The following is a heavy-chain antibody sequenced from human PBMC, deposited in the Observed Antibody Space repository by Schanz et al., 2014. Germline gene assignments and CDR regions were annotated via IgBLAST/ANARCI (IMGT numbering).Heavy chain of an antibody. Sequence: QVQLVQSGAEVKNPGASVKVSCKASGYTFINSDINWVRQAPGQGLEWMGRINPNSGGTNFAQKFQGRVTVTRDTSISTAYMELGSLRFDDTAVYYCAREGTIIRGLTGWFDPWGQGTLVTVSS. CDR3: AREGTIIRGLTGWFDP. D-gene: IGHD3-10*01. CDR1: GYTFINSD. CDR2: INPNSGGT. J-gene: IGHJ5*02. V-gene: IGHV1-2*06.